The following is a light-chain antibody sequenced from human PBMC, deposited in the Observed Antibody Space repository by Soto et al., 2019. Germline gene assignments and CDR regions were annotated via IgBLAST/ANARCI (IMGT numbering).Light chain of an antibody. V-gene: IGKV1-13*02. CDR2: ETS. Sequence: AIQLTQSPSSLSASVGDRVTLTCRASQDINPGVAWYQQKPGQTPKLLIYETSNLARGVSLRFSGSGSGTQFTLSIGSLQPEDFATYHCQQFSAYPLTVGGGTKVDI. CDR1: QDINPG. CDR3: QQFSAYPLT. J-gene: IGKJ4*01.